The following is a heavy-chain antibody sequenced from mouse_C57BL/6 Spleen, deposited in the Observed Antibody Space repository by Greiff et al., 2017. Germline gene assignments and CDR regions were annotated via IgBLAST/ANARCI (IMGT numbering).Heavy chain of an antibody. Sequence: EVKVVESGGGLVQPGGSMKLSCAASGFTFSDAWMDWVRQSPEKGLEWVAEIRNKANNHATYYAESVKGRFTISRDDSKSSVYLQMNSLRAEDTGIYYCTRDYGRGAWFAYWGQGTLVTVSA. V-gene: IGHV6-6*01. CDR1: GFTFSDAW. D-gene: IGHD1-1*01. J-gene: IGHJ3*01. CDR3: TRDYGRGAWFAY. CDR2: IRNKANNHAT.